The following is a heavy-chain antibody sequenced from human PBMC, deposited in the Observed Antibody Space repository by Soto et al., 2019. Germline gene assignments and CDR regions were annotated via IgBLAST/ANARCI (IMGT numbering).Heavy chain of an antibody. J-gene: IGHJ5*02. CDR1: GFTFSDHY. CDR2: TRNKANSYTT. D-gene: IGHD2-2*01. Sequence: PGGSLRPSCAASGFTFSDHYMDWVRQAPGKGLEWVGRTRNKANSYTTEYAASVKGRFTISRDDSKNSLYLQMNSLKTEDTAVYYCARVSCSSTSCSENWFDPWGQGTLVTVSS. V-gene: IGHV3-72*01. CDR3: ARVSCSSTSCSENWFDP.